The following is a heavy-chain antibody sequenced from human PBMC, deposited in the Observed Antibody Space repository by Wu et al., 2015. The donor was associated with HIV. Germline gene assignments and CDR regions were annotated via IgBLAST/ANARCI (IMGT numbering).Heavy chain of an antibody. J-gene: IGHJ5*02. V-gene: IGHV1-8*01. CDR1: GYTFVSYD. Sequence: QVALVQSGAEVKKPGASVKVSCKAFGYTFVSYDIHWVRQAPGQGLEWMGWMNPKSGHTGYSQKFQGRITMTRDNSISTAYMELSRLRSADTAVFYCARGPSTRADEAGGYWFDPWGQGTLVSVSS. CDR2: MNPKSGHT. CDR3: ARGPSTRADEAGGYWFDP. D-gene: IGHD3-16*01.